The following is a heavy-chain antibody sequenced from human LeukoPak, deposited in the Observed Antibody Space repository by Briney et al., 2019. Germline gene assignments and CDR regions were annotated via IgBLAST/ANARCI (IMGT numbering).Heavy chain of an antibody. CDR2: IYYSGST. CDR3: ARSSYYYGGHAFDI. V-gene: IGHV4-39*07. D-gene: IGHD3-10*01. J-gene: IGHJ3*02. CDR1: GGSISGSSYY. Sequence: PSETLSLTCTVSGGSISGSSYYWGWIRQPPGKGLEWIGSIYYSGSTNYNPSLKSRVTISVDTSKNQFSLKLSSVTAADMAVYYCARSSYYYGGHAFDIWGQGTMVTVSS.